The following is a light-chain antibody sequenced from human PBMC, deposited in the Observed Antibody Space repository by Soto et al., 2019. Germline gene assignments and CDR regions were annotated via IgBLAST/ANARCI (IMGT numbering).Light chain of an antibody. J-gene: IGKJ1*01. V-gene: IGKV1-5*03. CDR1: QSINMW. CDR2: KAS. CDR3: QHYNSYSEA. Sequence: DIQMTQSPSTLSASVGDSVTITCRASQSINMWLAWYQQKPGKAPKLLIYKASTLKSGVPSRFSGSGSGTEFTLTISSLQPDDFATYYCQHYNSYSEAFGQGTKVDIK.